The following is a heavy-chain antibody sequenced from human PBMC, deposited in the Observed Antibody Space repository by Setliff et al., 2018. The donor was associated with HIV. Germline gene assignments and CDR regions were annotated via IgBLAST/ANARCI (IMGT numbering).Heavy chain of an antibody. V-gene: IGHV3-7*01. CDR2: IKQDGSEK. J-gene: IGHJ6*03. Sequence: LRLSCAASGFTFSRYWMSWVRQAPGKGLEWVANIKQDGSEKYYGDSVQGRFTVSRDNAENSVYLQMNSLRAEDTAVYYCARVSELLAYYMDVWGKGTTVTVS. CDR1: GFTFSRYW. CDR3: ARVSELLAYYMDV. D-gene: IGHD1-26*01.